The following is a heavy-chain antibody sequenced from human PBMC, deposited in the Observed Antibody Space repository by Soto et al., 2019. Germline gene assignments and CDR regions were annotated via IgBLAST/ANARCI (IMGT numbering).Heavy chain of an antibody. Sequence: PGGSLRLSCAASGFTFSSYGMHWVRQAPGKGLEWVAVLSYDGSNKYYADSVKGRFTISRDNSKNTLYLQMNSLKAEDTAVYYCAKPVGSQCDSSCSDAFEIWGKGAMVTVSS. V-gene: IGHV3-30*18. CDR2: LSYDGSNK. CDR3: AKPVGSQCDSSCSDAFEI. CDR1: GFTFSSYG. D-gene: IGHD3-22*01. J-gene: IGHJ3*02.